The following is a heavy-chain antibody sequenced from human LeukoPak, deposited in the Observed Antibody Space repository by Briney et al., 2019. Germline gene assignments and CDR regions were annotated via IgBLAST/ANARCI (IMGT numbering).Heavy chain of an antibody. CDR3: TTGYGTIDF. CDR2: IRSKADGGTT. Sequence: GGSLRLSCAASGFTFSGSAMHWVRQAPGKGLEWVGRIRSKADGGTTDYAAPVKGRFTISRDDPKNTLFLQMESLKMEDTAVYSCTTGYGTIDFWGQGTLVTVSS. J-gene: IGHJ4*02. V-gene: IGHV3-15*07. CDR1: GFTFSGSA. D-gene: IGHD4-17*01.